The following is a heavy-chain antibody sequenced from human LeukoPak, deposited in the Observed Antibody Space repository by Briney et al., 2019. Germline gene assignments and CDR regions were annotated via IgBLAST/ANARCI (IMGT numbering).Heavy chain of an antibody. CDR2: ISAYKGNT. Sequence: ASVKVSCKGSGYTLTRYGISWGGQAPGQGVGWVGWISAYKGNTNYAQKLQGRVTMTTDTSTSTAYMELSSLRSEDTAVYYCARGITMVRGVKHTYYYYYYMDVWGKGTTVTISS. D-gene: IGHD3-10*01. CDR3: ARGITMVRGVKHTYYYYYYMDV. CDR1: GYTLTRYG. J-gene: IGHJ6*03. V-gene: IGHV1-18*01.